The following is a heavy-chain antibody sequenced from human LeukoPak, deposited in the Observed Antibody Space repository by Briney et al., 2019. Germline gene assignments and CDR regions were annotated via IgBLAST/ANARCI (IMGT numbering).Heavy chain of an antibody. CDR2: IYSGGST. J-gene: IGHJ4*02. CDR3: AKGGGSSGRSYYFDY. CDR1: GFTVSSNY. V-gene: IGHV3-66*01. Sequence: GGSLRLSCAASGFTVSSNYMSWARQAPGEGLEWVSVIYSGGSTYYADSVKGRFTISRDNSKNTLYLQMNSLRAEDTAVYYCAKGGGSSGRSYYFDYWGQGTLVTVSS. D-gene: IGHD6-19*01.